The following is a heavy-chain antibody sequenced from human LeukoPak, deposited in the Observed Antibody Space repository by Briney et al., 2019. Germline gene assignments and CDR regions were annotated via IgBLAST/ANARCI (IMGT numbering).Heavy chain of an antibody. D-gene: IGHD2-15*01. V-gene: IGHV4-59*01. Sequence: KPSETLSLTCTVSGGSISSYYWSWIRQPPGKGLEWIGYIYYSGSTNYNPSLKSRVTISVDTSKNQFSLKLSSVTAADTAVYYCARDFLRYCSGGSCDSDYWGQGTLVTVSS. J-gene: IGHJ4*02. CDR2: IYYSGST. CDR1: GGSISSYY. CDR3: ARDFLRYCSGGSCDSDY.